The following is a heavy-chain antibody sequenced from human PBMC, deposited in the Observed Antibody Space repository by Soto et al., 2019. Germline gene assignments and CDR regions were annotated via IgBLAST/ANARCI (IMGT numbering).Heavy chain of an antibody. CDR3: ATSRTFDY. V-gene: IGHV3-7*01. CDR2: IKQDGSEK. Sequence: GGSLRLSCVVSGFTFSSYWMNWVRQAPGKGLEWVANIKQDGSEKYYVDSAKGRFTISRDNAKNSLYLQMNSLSAEDAAIYYCATSRTFDYWGQGTLVTVSS. D-gene: IGHD6-13*01. J-gene: IGHJ4*02. CDR1: GFTFSSYW.